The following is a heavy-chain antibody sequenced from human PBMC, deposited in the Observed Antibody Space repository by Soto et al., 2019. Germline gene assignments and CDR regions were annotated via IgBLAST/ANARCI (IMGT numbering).Heavy chain of an antibody. D-gene: IGHD3-22*01. CDR2: IIPIFGTA. J-gene: IGHJ1*01. V-gene: IGHV1-69*13. CDR3: AREWGYYDSSGYYLGSEYFQH. Sequence: GASVKVSCKASGGTFSSYAISWVRQAPGQGLEWVGGIIPIFGTANYAQKFQGRVTITADESTSTAYMELSSLRSEDTAVYYCAREWGYYDSSGYYLGSEYFQHWGQGTLVTVYS. CDR1: GGTFSSYA.